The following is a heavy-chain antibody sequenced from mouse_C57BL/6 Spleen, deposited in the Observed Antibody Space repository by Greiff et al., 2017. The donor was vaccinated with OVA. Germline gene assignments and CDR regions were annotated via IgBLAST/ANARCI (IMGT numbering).Heavy chain of an antibody. CDR2: IWSGGST. V-gene: IGHV2-2*01. CDR1: GFSLTSYG. D-gene: IGHD1-1*01. Sequence: VKLMESGPGLVQPSQSLSITCTVSGFSLTSYGVHWVRQSPGKGLEWLGVIWSGGSTDYNAAFISRLSISKDNSKSQVFFKMNSLQADDTAIYYCARRMIYYYGSSHYYAMDYWGQGTSVTVSS. CDR3: ARRMIYYYGSSHYYAMDY. J-gene: IGHJ4*01.